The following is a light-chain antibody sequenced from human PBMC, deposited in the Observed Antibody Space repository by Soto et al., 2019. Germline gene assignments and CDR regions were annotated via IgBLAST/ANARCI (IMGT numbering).Light chain of an antibody. J-gene: IGKJ2*01. CDR2: DAS. V-gene: IGKV1-5*01. CDR1: QNINNW. CDR3: QHYNVYYMYT. Sequence: DIQMTQSPSTLSASVGDRVTITCRASQNINNWLAWFQQKPGEAPKLLIYDASTLESGVPSRFSGSGSGTEFTLTISSLQPDDYATYSCQHYNVYYMYTFGQGTKV.